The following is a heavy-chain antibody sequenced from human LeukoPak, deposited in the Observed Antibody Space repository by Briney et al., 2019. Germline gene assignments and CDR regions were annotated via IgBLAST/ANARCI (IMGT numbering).Heavy chain of an antibody. CDR1: GGTFSSYA. CDR2: IIPIFGTA. V-gene: IGHV1-69*05. Sequence: SVKVSCKASGGTFSSYAISWVRQSPRQGLEWMGGIIPIFGTANYAQKFQGRVTITTDESTSTAYMELSSLRSEDTAVYYCARVGGIAAAPMDVWGKGTTVTVSS. J-gene: IGHJ6*03. D-gene: IGHD6-13*01. CDR3: ARVGGIAAAPMDV.